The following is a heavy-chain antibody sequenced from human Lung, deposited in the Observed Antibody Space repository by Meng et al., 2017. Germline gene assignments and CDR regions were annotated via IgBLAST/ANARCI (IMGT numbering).Heavy chain of an antibody. V-gene: IGHV4-34*01. CDR3: ARGPTTMAHDFDY. J-gene: IGHJ4*02. D-gene: IGHD4-11*01. CDR2: INHSGST. CDR1: GGSFSDYY. Sequence: QVQLQWWGAGLLKPSETLSLTCVVSGGSFSDYYWSGIRKSPGKGLEWIGEINHSGSTNYNPSLESRATISVDTSQNNLSLKLSSVTAADSAVYYCARGPTTMAHDFDYWGQGTLVTVSS.